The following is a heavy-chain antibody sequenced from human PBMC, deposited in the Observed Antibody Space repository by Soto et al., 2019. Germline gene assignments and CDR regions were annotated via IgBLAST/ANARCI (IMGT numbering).Heavy chain of an antibody. Sequence: TSETLSLTCTVSGGSISSYYWSRIRQPPGKGLQWIGYIYYSGSTNYNPSLKSRVTISVDTSKNQFSLKLSSVTAADTAVYYCATSNCSGGSCYFYFDYWGQGTLVTVSS. V-gene: IGHV4-59*08. CDR2: IYYSGST. CDR3: ATSNCSGGSCYFYFDY. D-gene: IGHD2-15*01. CDR1: GGSISSYY. J-gene: IGHJ4*02.